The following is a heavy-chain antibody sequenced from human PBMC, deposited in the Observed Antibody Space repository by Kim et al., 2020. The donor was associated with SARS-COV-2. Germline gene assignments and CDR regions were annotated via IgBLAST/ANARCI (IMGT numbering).Heavy chain of an antibody. CDR1: GFTFSSYG. CDR2: ISYDGSNK. Sequence: GGSLRLSCAASGFTFSSYGMHWVRQAPGKGLEWVADISYDGSNKYYADSVKGRFTISRDNSKNTLYLQMNSLRAEDTAVYYCAKAALYYDFWSGYRSYYYYYGMDVWGQGTTVTVSS. V-gene: IGHV3-30*18. D-gene: IGHD3-3*01. CDR3: AKAALYYDFWSGYRSYYYYYGMDV. J-gene: IGHJ6*02.